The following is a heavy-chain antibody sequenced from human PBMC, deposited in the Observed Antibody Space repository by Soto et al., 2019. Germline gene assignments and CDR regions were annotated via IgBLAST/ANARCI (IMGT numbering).Heavy chain of an antibody. V-gene: IGHV3-72*01. CDR3: ARASRYCSGGSCYAGGDC. CDR1: GFTFSDHY. J-gene: IGHJ4*02. Sequence: EVQLVESGGGLVQPGGSLRLSCAASGFTFSDHYMDWVRQAPGKGLEWVARSRDKANSYTAEYAASVKGRFTISRDDSESSLYLQMKSLKTEDTAVYYCARASRYCSGGSCYAGGDCWGQGTLVTVSS. CDR2: SRDKANSYTA. D-gene: IGHD2-15*01.